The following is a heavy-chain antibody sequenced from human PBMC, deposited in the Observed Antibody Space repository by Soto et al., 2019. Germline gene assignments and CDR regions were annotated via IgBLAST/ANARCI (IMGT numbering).Heavy chain of an antibody. J-gene: IGHJ4*02. CDR1: GGTFSSYA. D-gene: IGHD6-6*01. CDR2: IIPIFGTA. V-gene: IGHV1-69*01. CDR3: STLAARRDFDY. Sequence: QVQLVQSGAEVKKPGSSVRVSCKASGGTFSSYAISWVRQAPGQGLEWMGGIIPIFGTANYAQKFQGRVTITADESTSTAYMELSSLRSEDTAVYYCSTLAARRDFDYWGQGTLVTVSS.